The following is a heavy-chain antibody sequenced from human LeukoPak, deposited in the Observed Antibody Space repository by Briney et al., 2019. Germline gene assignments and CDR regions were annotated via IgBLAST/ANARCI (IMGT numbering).Heavy chain of an antibody. CDR3: ARDLMLTAAVGFDY. CDR2: IYSGGST. V-gene: IGHV3-53*01. J-gene: IGHJ4*02. CDR1: GFTVSSNY. Sequence: GGSLRLSCAASGFTVSSNYMSWVRQAPGKGLEWVSVIYSGGSTYYADSVKGRFTISRDNSKNTLYLQMNSLRAEDTAVYYCARDLMLTAAVGFDYWGQGTLVTVSS. D-gene: IGHD6-19*01.